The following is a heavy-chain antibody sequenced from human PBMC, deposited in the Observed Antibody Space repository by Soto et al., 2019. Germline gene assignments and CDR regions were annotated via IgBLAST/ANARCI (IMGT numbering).Heavy chain of an antibody. CDR2: ITGSGGST. CDR3: AKDRYGDYGGIDY. V-gene: IGHV3-23*01. Sequence: GSLRLSCAASGFTFSTYAMIWVRQAPGKGLEWVSDITGSGGSTYYADSVKGRFTISRDTSKNTLFLQMNSLRAEDTAVYYCAKDRYGDYGGIDYWGQGTMVTVSS. D-gene: IGHD4-17*01. CDR1: GFTFSTYA. J-gene: IGHJ4*02.